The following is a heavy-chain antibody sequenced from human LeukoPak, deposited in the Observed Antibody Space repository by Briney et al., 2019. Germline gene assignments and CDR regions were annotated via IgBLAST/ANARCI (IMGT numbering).Heavy chain of an antibody. J-gene: IGHJ4*02. CDR3: AREVVGATAGD. D-gene: IGHD1-26*01. CDR1: EFTFSSYS. CDR2: ISYDGNEK. V-gene: IGHV3-30*04. Sequence: GGSLRLSCAASEFTFSSYSMHWVRQAPGKGLEWVAVISYDGNEKYYADSVKGRFTISRDNAKNSLYLQMNSLRAEDTAVYYCAREVVGATAGDWGQGTLVTVSS.